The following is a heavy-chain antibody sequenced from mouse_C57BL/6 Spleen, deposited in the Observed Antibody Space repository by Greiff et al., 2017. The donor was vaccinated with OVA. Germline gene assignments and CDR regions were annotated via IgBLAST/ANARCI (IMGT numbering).Heavy chain of an antibody. J-gene: IGHJ1*03. CDR3: ARVGYGNYPGYFDV. D-gene: IGHD2-10*02. V-gene: IGHV1-52*01. Sequence: QVQLQQPGAELVRPGSSVKLSCKASGYTFTSYWMHWVKQRPIQGLEWIGNIDPSDSETHYNQKFKDKATLTVDKSSSTAYMQLSSLTSEDSAVYYCARVGYGNYPGYFDVWGTGTTVTVSS. CDR1: GYTFTSYW. CDR2: IDPSDSET.